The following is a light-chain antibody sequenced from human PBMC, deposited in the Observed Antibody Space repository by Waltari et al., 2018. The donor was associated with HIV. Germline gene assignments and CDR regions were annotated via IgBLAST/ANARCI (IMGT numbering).Light chain of an antibody. J-gene: IGLJ2*01. Sequence: QSVLTQPPSLSGAPGQRVTISCTGSSSNIGAGYDVHWYQKHPGTAPKLLIYGTRHRPSGVPARFSGSKSGTSVSLAITGLQAEDEADYYCQSYDSSLSGSVVFGGGTKLTVL. CDR2: GTR. CDR1: SSNIGAGYD. V-gene: IGLV1-40*01. CDR3: QSYDSSLSGSVV.